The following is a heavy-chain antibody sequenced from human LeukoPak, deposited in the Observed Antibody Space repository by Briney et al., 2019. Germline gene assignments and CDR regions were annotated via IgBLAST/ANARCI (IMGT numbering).Heavy chain of an antibody. Sequence: GGSLRLSCAASGFTFSSYGMHWVRQAPGKGLEWVAFIRYDGSNKYYADSVKGRFTISRDNAKNTLYLQMNSLRAEDTAVYYCARGYSSGWYDAFDIWGQGTMVTVSS. J-gene: IGHJ3*02. CDR3: ARGYSSGWYDAFDI. D-gene: IGHD6-19*01. V-gene: IGHV3-30*02. CDR2: IRYDGSNK. CDR1: GFTFSSYG.